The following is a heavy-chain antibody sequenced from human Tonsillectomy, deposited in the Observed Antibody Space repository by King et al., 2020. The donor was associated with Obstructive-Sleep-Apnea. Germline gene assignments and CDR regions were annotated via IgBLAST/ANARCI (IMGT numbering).Heavy chain of an antibody. CDR2: ISWNSGSI. J-gene: IGHJ4*02. CDR3: TKGSGWYEASVDY. CDR1: GFTFDDYA. V-gene: IGHV3-9*01. Sequence: VQLVESGGGFVQPGRSLRLSCAASGFTFDDYAMHWVRQAPGKGLEWVSGISWNSGSIDYADSVKGRFTISRDSARNSLYLQMNSLRPEDTALYYCTKGSGWYEASVDYWGQGTLVTVSS. D-gene: IGHD6-19*01.